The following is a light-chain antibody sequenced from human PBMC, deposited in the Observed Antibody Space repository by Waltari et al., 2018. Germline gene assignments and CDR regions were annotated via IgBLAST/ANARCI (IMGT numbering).Light chain of an antibody. CDR1: ALPKKY. Sequence: SYELTQPPSVSVSPGQTARITCSGDALPKKYAFWDQQKSGQAPVLIIYDDNKRPSGIPERFSGSSSGKMATLTISGAQVEDEADYYCYSTDSTGNHVVFGGGTKLTVL. V-gene: IGLV3-10*01. J-gene: IGLJ2*01. CDR3: YSTDSTGNHVV. CDR2: DDN.